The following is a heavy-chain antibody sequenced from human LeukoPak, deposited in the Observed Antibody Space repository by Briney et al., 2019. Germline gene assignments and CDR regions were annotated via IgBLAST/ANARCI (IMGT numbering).Heavy chain of an antibody. CDR1: GYTFTGYY. V-gene: IGHV1-2*02. CDR3: ARVGGWSSQGYYFDY. Sequence: VASVKVSCKASGYTFTGYYMHWVRQAPGQGLEWMGWINPNSGGTNYAQKFQGRVTMTRDTSISTAYMELSRLRSDDTAVYYCARVGGWSSQGYYFDYWGQGTRVTVSS. D-gene: IGHD6-13*01. CDR2: INPNSGGT. J-gene: IGHJ4*02.